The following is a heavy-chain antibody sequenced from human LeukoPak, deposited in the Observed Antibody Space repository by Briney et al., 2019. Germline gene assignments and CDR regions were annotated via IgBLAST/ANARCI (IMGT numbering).Heavy chain of an antibody. V-gene: IGHV3-7*01. D-gene: IGHD2-15*01. Sequence: GGSLRLSCTVSGITFSRYWMSWVRQAPGKGLEWVANINQDGNRESYVDSVKGRFSISRDNAKNSLFLQMHSLRAEDTAVYYCATTFPYCSDGTCALGGQGTLVTVSS. CDR2: INQDGNRE. J-gene: IGHJ4*02. CDR3: ATTFPYCSDGTCAL. CDR1: GITFSRYW.